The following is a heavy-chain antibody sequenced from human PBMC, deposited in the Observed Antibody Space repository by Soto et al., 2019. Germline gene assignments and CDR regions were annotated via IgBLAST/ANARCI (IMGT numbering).Heavy chain of an antibody. CDR2: ISYDGSNK. Sequence: PGGSLRLSCAASGFTFSSYAMHWVRKAPGKGLEWVAVISYDGSNKYYADSVKGRFTISRDNSKNTLYLQMNSLRAEDTAVYYCARDCGVPGSVPIEPLYYFDYWGQLTLVTVSS. J-gene: IGHJ4*02. D-gene: IGHD2-21*01. CDR1: GFTFSSYA. CDR3: ARDCGVPGSVPIEPLYYFDY. V-gene: IGHV3-30-3*01.